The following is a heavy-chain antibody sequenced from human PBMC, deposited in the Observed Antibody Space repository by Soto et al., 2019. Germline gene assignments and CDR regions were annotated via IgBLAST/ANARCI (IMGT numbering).Heavy chain of an antibody. J-gene: IGHJ4*02. CDR2: IYYSGST. CDR1: GGSISSGDYS. Sequence: QVQLQESGPGLVKPSQTLSLTCTVSGGSISSGDYSWSWIRQPPGKGLEWIGYIYYSGSTYYNPSLTRRVTISVDTSKNQFSLKLSSVTAADTAVYYCASNSYGYTFYDYGGQGTLVTVSS. D-gene: IGHD5-18*01. V-gene: IGHV4-30-4*01. CDR3: ASNSYGYTFYDY.